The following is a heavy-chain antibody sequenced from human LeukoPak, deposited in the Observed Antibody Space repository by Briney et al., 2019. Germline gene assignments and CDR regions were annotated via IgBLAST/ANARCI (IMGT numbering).Heavy chain of an antibody. CDR1: GYTFTSCG. CDR3: ARGYCSSTSCLISWFAP. V-gene: IGHV1-18*01. J-gene: IGHJ5*02. CDR2: ISAYNGNT. Sequence: ASVKVSCTASGYTFTSCGISWVRQAPGQGLGGVGWISAYNGNTNYAQKLQVRATITTYTDTSTAYLELRSLSSEDTAVYYCARGYCSSTSCLISWFAPWGQGTLVTVSS. D-gene: IGHD2-2*01.